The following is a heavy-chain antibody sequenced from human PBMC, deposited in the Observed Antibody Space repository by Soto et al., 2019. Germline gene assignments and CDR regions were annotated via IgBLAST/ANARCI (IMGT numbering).Heavy chain of an antibody. J-gene: IGHJ6*03. Sequence: PSETLSLTCAVYGGSFSGHYWSWIRQPPGKGLEWIGEINHSGSTNYNPSLKSRVTISVDTSKNQFSLKLGSVTAADTAVYYCARGVPGGNYYYYYYMDVWGKGTTVTVSS. CDR2: INHSGST. V-gene: IGHV4-34*01. CDR1: GGSFSGHY. CDR3: ARGVPGGNYYYYYYMDV. D-gene: IGHD3-16*01.